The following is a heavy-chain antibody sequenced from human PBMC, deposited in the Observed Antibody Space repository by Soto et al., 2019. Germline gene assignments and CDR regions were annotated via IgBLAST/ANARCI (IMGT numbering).Heavy chain of an antibody. CDR1: GESLSDHY. CDR3: ARGEHISGVTRCFDP. Sequence: QVQLQQWGAGLLKPSETLSLICAVSGESLSDHYWSWIRQSPGKGLEWIGDINQYGTTNYNPSLKSRVTISADTSKNQFFLRLASVTAADTAIYYCARGEHISGVTRCFDPWGQGTLVTVSS. CDR2: INQYGTT. D-gene: IGHD1-20*01. V-gene: IGHV4-34*01. J-gene: IGHJ5*02.